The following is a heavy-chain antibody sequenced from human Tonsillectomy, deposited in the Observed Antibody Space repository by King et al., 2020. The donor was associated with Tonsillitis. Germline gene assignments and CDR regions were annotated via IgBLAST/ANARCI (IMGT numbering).Heavy chain of an antibody. D-gene: IGHD3-10*01. CDR2: ISSSSTYT. J-gene: IGHJ4*02. CDR1: GFTFSDYY. Sequence: QLVQSGGGLVKPGGSLRLSCAASGFTFSDYYMTWIRQAPGKGLEWVSYISSSSTYTNYGDSVKGRFTISRDNAKNALYLQMNSLRAEDTAVYYCARDLVFGGGVVDYWGQGTLVTVSS. CDR3: ARDLVFGGGVVDY. V-gene: IGHV3-11*06.